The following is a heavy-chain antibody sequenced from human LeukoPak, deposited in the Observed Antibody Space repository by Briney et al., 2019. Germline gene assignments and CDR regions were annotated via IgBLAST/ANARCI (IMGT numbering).Heavy chain of an antibody. Sequence: GGSLRLSCAASGFTFSSYSMNWVRQAPGKGLEWVANIKQDGSEKYYVDSVKGRFTISRDNAKNSLYLQMNSLRAEDTAVYYCARGQYYYDSSGYIDAFDIWGQGTMVTVSS. CDR3: ARGQYYYDSSGYIDAFDI. CDR1: GFTFSSYS. J-gene: IGHJ3*02. V-gene: IGHV3-7*01. D-gene: IGHD3-22*01. CDR2: IKQDGSEK.